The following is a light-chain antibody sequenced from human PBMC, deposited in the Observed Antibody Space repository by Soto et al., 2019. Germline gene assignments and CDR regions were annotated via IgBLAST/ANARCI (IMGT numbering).Light chain of an antibody. V-gene: IGKV3-11*01. CDR2: DAS. J-gene: IGKJ4*01. CDR1: QSINNY. CDR3: QERSKCPLT. Sequence: EIVLTQSPATLSLSPGDRATLSCRASQSINNYLAWYQQKPGQVPRLLISDASNRATGIPARFSVSGSGTVFTLTSSCLEPDYFAVYFGQERSKCPLTFGGGTKVEIK.